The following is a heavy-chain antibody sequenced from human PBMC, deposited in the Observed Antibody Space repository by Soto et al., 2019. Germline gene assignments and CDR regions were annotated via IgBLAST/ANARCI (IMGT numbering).Heavy chain of an antibody. D-gene: IGHD6-13*01. CDR3: ARQHQYSFDY. V-gene: IGHV1-69*01. Sequence: QEQLVQSGAEVKKPGSSVRVSCKTSGGTFSRNSISWVRQAPGQGLEWMGGIIPVFGTANYAQKFQGRVTITADDSTSTTYMELISLRFEDTAVYYCARQHQYSFDYWGQGTLVTVSA. CDR2: IIPVFGTA. J-gene: IGHJ4*02. CDR1: GGTFSRNS.